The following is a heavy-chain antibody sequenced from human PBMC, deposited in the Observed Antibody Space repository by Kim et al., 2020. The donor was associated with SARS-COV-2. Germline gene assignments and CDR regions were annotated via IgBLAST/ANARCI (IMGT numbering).Heavy chain of an antibody. CDR2: MNPNIDKG. J-gene: IGHJ5*02. Sequence: ASVKVSCKASGYTFTSYDIIWVRQATGQGLEYMGRMNPNIDKGGYVQKFQGRVTMTRNTSMSTAYMELSSLRSEDTAVYYCASGRQWLVDGGFDPWGQGTLVTVSS. CDR1: GYTFTSYD. V-gene: IGHV1-8*01. CDR3: ASGRQWLVDGGFDP. D-gene: IGHD6-19*01.